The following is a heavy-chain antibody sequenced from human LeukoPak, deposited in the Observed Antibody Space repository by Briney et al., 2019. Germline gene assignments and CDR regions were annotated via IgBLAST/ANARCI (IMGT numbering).Heavy chain of an antibody. J-gene: IGHJ5*02. CDR3: ARAREYRSSTSCYAP. D-gene: IGHD2-2*01. CDR2: ISSSSSYI. CDR1: GFTFSSYS. V-gene: IGHV3-21*01. Sequence: GGSLRLLCAASGFTFSSYSMNWVRQARGKGLEGVSSISSSSSYIYYADAVKGRFTISRDNAKNSLYLQMNSLRAEDTAVYYCARAREYRSSTSCYAPWGQGTLVTVSS.